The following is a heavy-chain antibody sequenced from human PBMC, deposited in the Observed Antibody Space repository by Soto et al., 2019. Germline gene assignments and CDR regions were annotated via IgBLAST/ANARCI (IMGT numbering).Heavy chain of an antibody. CDR3: AHRVLRTVFGLVTTTAIYFDC. J-gene: IGHJ4*02. D-gene: IGHD3-3*01. V-gene: IGHV2-5*02. CDR1: GFSLTTSGVG. Sequence: QITLKESGPTVVKPTETLPLTCTFSGFSLTTSGVGVGWVRQSPGKAPEWLALIYWDDDKRYSTSLKSRLTITKASSKNQVVLTRANVDPADTATYYCAHRVLRTVFGLVTTTAIYFDCWGQGTPFVVSS. CDR2: IYWDDDK.